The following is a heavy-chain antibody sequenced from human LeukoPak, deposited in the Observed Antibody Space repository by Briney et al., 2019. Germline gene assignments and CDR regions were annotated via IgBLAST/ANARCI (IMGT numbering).Heavy chain of an antibody. Sequence: PGGSLRLSCAASGFTFDDYAMHWVRQAPGKGLEWVSAISGSGGSTYYADSVKGRFTISRDNSKNTLYLQMNSLRAEDTAVYYCAKDPSYQVGYYGMDVWGQGTTVTVSS. J-gene: IGHJ6*02. CDR3: AKDPSYQVGYYGMDV. CDR2: ISGSGGST. CDR1: GFTFDDYA. V-gene: IGHV3-23*01. D-gene: IGHD1-26*01.